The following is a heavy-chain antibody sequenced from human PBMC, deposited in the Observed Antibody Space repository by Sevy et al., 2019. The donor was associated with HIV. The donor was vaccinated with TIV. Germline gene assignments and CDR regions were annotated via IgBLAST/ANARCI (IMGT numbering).Heavy chain of an antibody. CDR2: IYYTGST. J-gene: IGHJ5*02. V-gene: IGHV4-59*01. Sequence: SETLSLTCTVSGGSISAYYWSWIRQPPGKGLEYLGYIYYTGSTNYNPSLKSRVTISVDTSKNQFSLKLSSVTAADTAVYYCPRAPPVRSGDDSLNWFDPWGQGTLVTVSS. D-gene: IGHD5-12*01. CDR3: PRAPPVRSGDDSLNWFDP. CDR1: GGSISAYY.